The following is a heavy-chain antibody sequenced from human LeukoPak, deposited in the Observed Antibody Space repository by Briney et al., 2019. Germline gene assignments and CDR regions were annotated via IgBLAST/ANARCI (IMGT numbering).Heavy chain of an antibody. CDR2: IYYSGST. Sequence: SETLSLTCTVSGGSISSYYWSWIRQPPGKGLEWIGYIYYSGSTNYNPSLKSRVTISVDTSKNQFSLKLSSVTAADTAVYYCARDVYYGSGSYADWGQGTLVTVSS. CDR3: ARDVYYGSGSYAD. CDR1: GGSISSYY. V-gene: IGHV4-59*12. J-gene: IGHJ4*02. D-gene: IGHD3-10*01.